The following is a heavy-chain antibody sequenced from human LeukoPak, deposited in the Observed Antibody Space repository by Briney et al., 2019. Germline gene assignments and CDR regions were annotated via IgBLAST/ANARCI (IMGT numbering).Heavy chain of an antibody. CDR2: IYTSGST. V-gene: IGHV4-4*07. D-gene: IGHD5-12*01. Sequence: SETLSLTCTVSGGSISSYYWSWIRQPAGKGLEWIGRIYTSGSTNYNPSLKSRVTMSVDTSKNQFSLKLSSVTAADTAVYYCARDGGYSGYDYLAVGYYFDYWGQGTPVTVSS. J-gene: IGHJ4*02. CDR3: ARDGGYSGYDYLAVGYYFDY. CDR1: GGSISSYY.